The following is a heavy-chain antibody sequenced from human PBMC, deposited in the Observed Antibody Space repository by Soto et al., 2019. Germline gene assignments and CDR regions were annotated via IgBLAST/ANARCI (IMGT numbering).Heavy chain of an antibody. D-gene: IGHD3-22*01. V-gene: IGHV4-39*01. J-gene: IGHJ1*01. CDR1: GGSFTSTNYF. Sequence: SETLSLTCTFSGGSFTSTNYFWGWIRQPPGKGLEWIGYMYYNGNTFYSPSLKSRVTMSVDTSKSQFSLDLSSVTAADTAMYYCARLQIYDSRAAPTPIFHPWGLGAMVTVSS. CDR3: ARLQIYDSRAAPTPIFHP. CDR2: MYYNGNT.